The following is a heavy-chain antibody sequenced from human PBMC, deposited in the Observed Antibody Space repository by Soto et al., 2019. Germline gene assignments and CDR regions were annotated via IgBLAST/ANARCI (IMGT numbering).Heavy chain of an antibody. Sequence: LRLSCAAPGFTFSSYGMHWVRQAPGKGLEWVAVIWYDGSNKYYADSVKGRFTISRDNSKNTLYLQMNSLRAEDTAVYYCARVGGNYDYYYYYGMDVWGQGTTVTVSS. J-gene: IGHJ6*02. CDR2: IWYDGSNK. CDR1: GFTFSSYG. V-gene: IGHV3-33*01. D-gene: IGHD2-21*02. CDR3: ARVGGNYDYYYYYGMDV.